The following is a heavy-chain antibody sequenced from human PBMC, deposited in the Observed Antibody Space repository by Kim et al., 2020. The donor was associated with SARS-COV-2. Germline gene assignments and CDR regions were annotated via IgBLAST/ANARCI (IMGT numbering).Heavy chain of an antibody. CDR3: ARDRYSSGWYMGSYYYYGMDV. J-gene: IGHJ6*02. CDR1: GGSISSYY. V-gene: IGHV4-59*13. Sequence: SETLSLTCTVSGGSISSYYWSWIRQPPGKGLEWIGYIYYSGSTNYNPSLKSRVTISVDTSKNQFSLKLSSVTAADTAVYYCARDRYSSGWYMGSYYYYGMDVWGQGTTVTVSS. D-gene: IGHD6-19*01. CDR2: IYYSGST.